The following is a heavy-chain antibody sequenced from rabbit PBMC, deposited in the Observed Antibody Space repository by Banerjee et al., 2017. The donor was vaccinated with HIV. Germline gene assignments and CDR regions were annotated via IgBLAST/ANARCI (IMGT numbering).Heavy chain of an antibody. CDR1: GFSFSSSSW. CDR2: IDGGGSDYT. J-gene: IGHJ4*01. Sequence: QEQLEESGGGLVKPEGSLTLTCKASGFSFSSSSWICWVRQAPGKGLEWIACIDGGGSDYTWYANWAKGRFTISKTSSTTVTLQLNSLTAADTATYFCARDYDWKNRYFNLWGQGTLVTVS. CDR3: ARDYDWKNRYFNL. V-gene: IGHV1S45*01. D-gene: IGHD2-1*01.